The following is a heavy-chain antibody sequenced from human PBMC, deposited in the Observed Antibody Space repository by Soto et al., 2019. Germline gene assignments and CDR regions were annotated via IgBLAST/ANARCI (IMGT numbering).Heavy chain of an antibody. CDR3: ANSFYYDILTGYTPIGLY. CDR1: GYTFTSYG. V-gene: IGHV1-18*01. D-gene: IGHD3-9*01. CDR2: ISAYNGNT. J-gene: IGHJ4*02. Sequence: ASVKVSCKASGYTFTSYGISWVRQAPGQGLEWMGWISAYNGNTNYAQKLQGRVTMTTDTSTSTAYMELRSLRSDDTAVYYCANSFYYDILTGYTPIGLYWGQGTLVTV.